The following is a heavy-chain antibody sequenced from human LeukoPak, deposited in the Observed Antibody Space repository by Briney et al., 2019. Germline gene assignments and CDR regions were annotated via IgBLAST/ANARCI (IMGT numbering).Heavy chain of an antibody. CDR3: ARDSLEMATIDY. CDR1: GILVSSNY. J-gene: IGHJ4*02. V-gene: IGHV3-66*01. CDR2: IDSTGST. D-gene: IGHD5-24*01. Sequence: GGSLRLSCVASGILVSSNYMSWVRQAPGKGLEWVSFIDSTGSTYYADSVKGRFTISRDNSRNTLYLQMNSLRAEDTAVYYCARDSLEMATIDYWGQGTLVTVSS.